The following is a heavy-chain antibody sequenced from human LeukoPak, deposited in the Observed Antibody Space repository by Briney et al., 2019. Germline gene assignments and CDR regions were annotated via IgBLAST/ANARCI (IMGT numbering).Heavy chain of an antibody. V-gene: IGHV3-23*01. CDR2: ISGSGGST. D-gene: IGHD1-26*01. J-gene: IGHJ6*03. Sequence: SGGSLTLSCAASGLAFSSYAMSWVRQAPGKGLEWVSGISGSGGSTYYADSVKGRFTISRDNSKNTLFLQMNSLRAEDTAVYYCAGATAPFSYYYYMDVWGKGTTVTVSS. CDR1: GLAFSSYA. CDR3: AGATAPFSYYYYMDV.